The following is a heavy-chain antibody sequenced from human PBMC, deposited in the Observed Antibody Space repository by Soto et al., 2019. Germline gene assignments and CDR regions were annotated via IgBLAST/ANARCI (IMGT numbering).Heavy chain of an antibody. CDR3: ARSSAGVFGIIIEGSNWLAP. V-gene: IGHV4-4*07. Sequence: SETLSLTCTVSGGSISSYYWSWIRQPAGKGLECIGRIYTSGSTNYNPSLKSRVTMSVDTSKKQFSLKLSSVTAADTAVYYCARSSAGVFGIIIEGSNWLAPWGQGSLVT. J-gene: IGHJ5*02. CDR1: GGSISSYY. D-gene: IGHD3-16*02. CDR2: IYTSGST.